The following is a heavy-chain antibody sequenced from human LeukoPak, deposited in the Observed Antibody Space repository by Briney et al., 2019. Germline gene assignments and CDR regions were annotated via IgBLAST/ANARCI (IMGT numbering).Heavy chain of an antibody. Sequence: PGGSLRLSCEASGFSMSVYWMSWVRQAPGKGLEWVGNIKQDGSESNYVDSVKGRFTISRDNAKKSLYLQMDSLRAEDAAVYYCARDWGAYYHFFDYWGQGTLVTVSS. CDR3: ARDWGAYYHFFDY. CDR2: IKQDGSES. D-gene: IGHD3-22*01. J-gene: IGHJ4*02. CDR1: GFSMSVYW. V-gene: IGHV3-7*01.